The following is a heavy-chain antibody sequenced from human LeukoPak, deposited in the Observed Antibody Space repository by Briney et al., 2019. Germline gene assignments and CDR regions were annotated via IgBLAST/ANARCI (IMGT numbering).Heavy chain of an antibody. CDR2: IYYSGST. V-gene: IGHV4-59*01. CDR3: ARHLNRDDAFDI. CDR1: GGSISSYY. Sequence: PSETLSLTCTVSGGSISSYYWSWIRQPPGKGLEWIGYIYYSGSTNYNPSLKSRVTISVDTSKNQFSLKLSSVTAADTAVYYCARHLNRDDAFDIWGQGTMVTVSS. D-gene: IGHD1/OR15-1a*01. J-gene: IGHJ3*02.